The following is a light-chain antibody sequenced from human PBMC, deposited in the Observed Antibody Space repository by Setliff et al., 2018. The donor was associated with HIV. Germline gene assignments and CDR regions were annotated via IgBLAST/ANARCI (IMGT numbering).Light chain of an antibody. CDR1: SGDVGGYNY. CDR2: DVS. CDR3: CSYAGTYTSLYV. J-gene: IGLJ1*01. V-gene: IGLV2-11*01. Sequence: QSVLTQSRSVSGSPGQSVTISCTGTSGDVGGYNYVSWYQHHPGKAPKLLIYDVSKRPSGVPDRFSGSKSGNTASLTISGLQAEDEVDYYCCSYAGTYTSLYVFGTGTKVTVL.